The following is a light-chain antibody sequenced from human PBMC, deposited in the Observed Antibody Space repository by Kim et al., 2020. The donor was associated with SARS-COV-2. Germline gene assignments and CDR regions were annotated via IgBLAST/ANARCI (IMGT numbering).Light chain of an antibody. V-gene: IGLV1-40*01. Sequence: VPIFCTGSGSNTGAGSEVRWYQQLPGTAPKHLNYSNDNRPSGVPDRFSAPKSGTSASRAITGLQAEDEADYYCQSYDNSLGGSRVFGGGTQLTVL. CDR3: QSYDNSLGGSRV. CDR1: GSNTGAGSE. J-gene: IGLJ2*01. CDR2: SND.